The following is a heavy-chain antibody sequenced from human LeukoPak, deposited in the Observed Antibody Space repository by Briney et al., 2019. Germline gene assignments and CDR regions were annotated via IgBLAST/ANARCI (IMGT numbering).Heavy chain of an antibody. J-gene: IGHJ3*02. CDR3: AKDPATTLESAFDI. D-gene: IGHD6-25*01. V-gene: IGHV3-30*18. Sequence: GGSLRLSCAASGFTFSSYGMLWVRQAPGKGLEWVAVISYDGSNKYYADSVKGRFTISRDNSKNTLYLQMNSLRAEDTAVYYCAKDPATTLESAFDIWGQGTMVTVSS. CDR2: ISYDGSNK. CDR1: GFTFSSYG.